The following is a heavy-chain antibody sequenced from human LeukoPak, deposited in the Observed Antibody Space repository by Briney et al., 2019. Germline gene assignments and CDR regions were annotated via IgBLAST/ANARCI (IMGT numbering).Heavy chain of an antibody. V-gene: IGHV4-59*01. J-gene: IGHJ6*02. CDR2: IYYSGST. CDR3: ARVVAVAGTPSYYYGMDV. D-gene: IGHD6-19*01. CDR1: GGSISSYY. Sequence: PSETLSLTCTVSGGSISSYYWSWIRQPPGKGLEWIGYIYYSGSTNYNPSLKSRVTISVDTSKNQFSLKLSSVTAADTAVYYCARVVAVAGTPSYYYGMDVWGQGTTVTVSS.